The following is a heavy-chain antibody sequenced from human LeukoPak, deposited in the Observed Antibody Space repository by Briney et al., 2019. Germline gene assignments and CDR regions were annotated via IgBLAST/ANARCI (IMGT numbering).Heavy chain of an antibody. Sequence: PSETLSLTCTVSGGSISSGGYYWSWIRQHPGKGLEWIGYIYYSGSTYYNPSLKSRVTISVDTSKNQFSLKLSSVTAADTAVYYCARIPLSRGYYYYMDVWGKGTTVTVSS. CDR2: IYYSGST. V-gene: IGHV4-31*03. CDR3: ARIPLSRGYYYYMDV. J-gene: IGHJ6*03. D-gene: IGHD2-21*01. CDR1: GGSISSGGYY.